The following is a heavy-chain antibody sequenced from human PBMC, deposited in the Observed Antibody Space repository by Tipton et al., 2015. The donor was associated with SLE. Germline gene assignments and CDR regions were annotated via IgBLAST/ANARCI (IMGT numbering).Heavy chain of an antibody. J-gene: IGHJ4*02. D-gene: IGHD6-13*01. CDR1: GYSFTSYW. V-gene: IGHV5-51*03. Sequence: QLVQSRAEVKQPGESLKISCKGSGYSFTSYWIGWVRRMPGKGLEWMGIIYPGDSDTRYSPSFQGQVTISADNSSRTANLQWSSLKASDTAMYYCARPSGSSFLGGFDYWGQGTLVTVSS. CDR2: IYPGDSDT. CDR3: ARPSGSSFLGGFDY.